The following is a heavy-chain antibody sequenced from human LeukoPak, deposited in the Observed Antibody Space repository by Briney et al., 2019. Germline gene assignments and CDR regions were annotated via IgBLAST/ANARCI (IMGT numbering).Heavy chain of an antibody. Sequence: GGSLRLSCAASGFTFSSYAMSWVRQAPGKGLEWVSAISGSGGSTYYADSVKGRFTISRDNSKNTLYLQMNSLRSEDTAVYYCARESFQRGRLRTLYGGNFDYWGQGTLVTVSS. D-gene: IGHD4-23*01. J-gene: IGHJ4*02. CDR1: GFTFSSYA. CDR3: ARESFQRGRLRTLYGGNFDY. V-gene: IGHV3-23*01. CDR2: ISGSGGST.